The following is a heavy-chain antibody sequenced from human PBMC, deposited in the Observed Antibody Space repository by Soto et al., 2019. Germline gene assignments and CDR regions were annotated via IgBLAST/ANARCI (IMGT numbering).Heavy chain of an antibody. Sequence: QVQLQESGPGLVKPSETLSLTCTVSGGSISSYYWSWIRQPAGKGLEWIGRIYTSGSTNYNPSLKSRVTMSVDTSKNQFSLKLSSVTAADTAVYYCARDPGYGSGSRYYYYYGMDVWGQGTTVTVSS. CDR3: ARDPGYGSGSRYYYYYGMDV. CDR2: IYTSGST. CDR1: GGSISSYY. J-gene: IGHJ6*02. V-gene: IGHV4-4*07. D-gene: IGHD3-10*01.